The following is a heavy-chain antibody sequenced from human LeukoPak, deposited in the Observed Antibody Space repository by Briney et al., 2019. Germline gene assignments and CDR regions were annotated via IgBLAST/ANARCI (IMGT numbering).Heavy chain of an antibody. D-gene: IGHD2-2*01. J-gene: IGHJ4*02. CDR2: FDPEDGET. CDR1: GYTLTELS. CDR3: ATARLVPAAKVYYFDY. V-gene: IGHV1-24*01. Sequence: ASVKVSCKVSGYTLTELSMHWVRQAPGKGLEWMGGFDPEDGETIYAQKFQGRVNMTEDTSTDTAYMELSSLRSEDTAVYYCATARLVPAAKVYYFDYWGQGTLVTVSS.